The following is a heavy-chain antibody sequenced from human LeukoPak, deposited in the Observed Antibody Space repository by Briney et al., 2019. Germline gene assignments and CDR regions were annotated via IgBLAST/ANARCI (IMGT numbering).Heavy chain of an antibody. J-gene: IGHJ4*02. V-gene: IGHV1-18*01. D-gene: IGHD6-19*01. CDR3: ARDNSQLYSSGRLDY. CDR2: ISAYNGNT. Sequence: ASVKVSCKASGYTFTSYGISWVRQAPGQGLEWMGWISAYNGNTNYAQKLQGRVTMTTDTSTSTAYMELRSLRSDDTAVYYCARDNSQLYSSGRLDYWGQGTLVTVSS. CDR1: GYTFTSYG.